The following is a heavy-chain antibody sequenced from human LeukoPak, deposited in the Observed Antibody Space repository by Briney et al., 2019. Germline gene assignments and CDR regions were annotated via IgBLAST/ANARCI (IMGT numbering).Heavy chain of an antibody. CDR3: ARDRPTGASRLFVVR. D-gene: IGHD2-15*01. CDR1: GSTFSSYS. Sequence: GGSLRLSCAASGSTFSSYSMTWVRQAPGKGLEWVSSMSSGSRYIYYADSVRGRFTISRDNAKNSLYLLMNSLRAEDTAVYYCARDRPTGASRLFVVRWGQGALVTVSS. J-gene: IGHJ4*02. CDR2: MSSGSRYI. V-gene: IGHV3-21*01.